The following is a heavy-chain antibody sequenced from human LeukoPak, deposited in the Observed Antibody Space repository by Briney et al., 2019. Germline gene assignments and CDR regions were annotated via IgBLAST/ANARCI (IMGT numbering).Heavy chain of an antibody. CDR3: ARDPPGSGSFLDN. CDR2: IYYTGST. CDR1: GGSIHSYY. D-gene: IGHD3-10*01. Sequence: SETLSLTCTVSGGSIHSYYWSWMRQPPGRGLEYIGYIYYTGSTNYNPSLKSRVTISVDMSKNQFSLKLSSVTAADTAVYYCARDPPGSGSFLDNWGQGTLVTVSS. V-gene: IGHV4-59*01. J-gene: IGHJ4*02.